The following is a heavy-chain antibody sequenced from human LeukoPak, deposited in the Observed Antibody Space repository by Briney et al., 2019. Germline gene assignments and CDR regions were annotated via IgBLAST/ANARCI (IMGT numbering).Heavy chain of an antibody. V-gene: IGHV3-15*01. D-gene: IGHD3-10*02. CDR1: GFSFSYAW. CDR2: IKSKTDGGTI. CDR3: TTVSNVFHG. Sequence: GGSLRLSCAASGFSFSYAWMTWVRQAPGKGLEWVGRIKSKTDGGTIDYAAPVRGRFTISRDDPKNTLYLQMDSLQTEDTAVYYCTTVSNVFHGWGQGTLVTVSS. J-gene: IGHJ4*02.